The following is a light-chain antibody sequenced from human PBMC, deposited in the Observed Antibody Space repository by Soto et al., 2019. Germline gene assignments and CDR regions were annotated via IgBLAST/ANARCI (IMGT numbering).Light chain of an antibody. CDR3: QQSYSTPRT. V-gene: IGKV1-39*01. Sequence: DIQRTQFPSSLSASVGDRVTITCRASQSISSYLNWYQQKPGKAPKLLIYAASSLQSGVPSRFSGSGSGTDFTLTISSLQPEDFATYYCQQSYSTPRTFGQGTKVDIK. CDR2: AAS. J-gene: IGKJ1*01. CDR1: QSISSY.